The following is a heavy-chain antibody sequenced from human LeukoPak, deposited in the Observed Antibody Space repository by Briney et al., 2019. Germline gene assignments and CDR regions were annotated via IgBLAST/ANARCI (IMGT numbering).Heavy chain of an antibody. D-gene: IGHD6-13*01. CDR2: ISGSGTST. CDR3: AKSFGPVIAAAGTGAD. Sequence: PGGSLRLSCAASGFSFSFSNMNWVRQAPGKGLEWVSVISGSGTSTDYADSVKGRFTISRDNSKNTLYLQMNSLRAEDTAVYYCAKSFGPVIAAAGTGADWGQGTLVTVSS. V-gene: IGHV3-23*01. J-gene: IGHJ4*02. CDR1: GFSFSFSN.